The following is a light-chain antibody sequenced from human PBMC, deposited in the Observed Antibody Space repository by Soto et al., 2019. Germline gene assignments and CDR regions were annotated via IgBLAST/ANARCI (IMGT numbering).Light chain of an antibody. V-gene: IGLV2-14*01. CDR2: DVV. Sequence: QSALTQPASVSGSPGQSITISCTGTSGDVGGFNFVSWYQHHPGKAPKLLISDVVNRPSGVSHRFSGSKSGSTASLTISGLQADDEADYYCTSYTSTNTRHLFGTVTKV. CDR3: TSYTSTNTRHL. CDR1: SGDVGGFNF. J-gene: IGLJ1*01.